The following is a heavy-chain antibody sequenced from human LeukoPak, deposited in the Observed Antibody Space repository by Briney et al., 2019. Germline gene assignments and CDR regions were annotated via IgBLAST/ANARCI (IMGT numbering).Heavy chain of an antibody. J-gene: IGHJ4*02. CDR1: GGSITSGSYY. Sequence: PSETLSLTCTVSGGSITSGSYYWSWIRQPAGKGLEWIGRIYPSGNTNYNPSLESRVTISIDTSKNQFSLKLSSVTAADTAVYFCARDRGYSNYVADYWGQGTLVTVSS. D-gene: IGHD4-11*01. CDR3: ARDRGYSNYVADY. V-gene: IGHV4-61*02. CDR2: IYPSGNT.